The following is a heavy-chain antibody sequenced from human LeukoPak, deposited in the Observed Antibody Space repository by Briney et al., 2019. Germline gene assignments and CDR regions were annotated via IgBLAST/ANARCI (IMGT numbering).Heavy chain of an antibody. J-gene: IGHJ5*02. CDR3: ARDRSPGYGSSLPDP. Sequence: SVKVSCKASGGTFSSYAISWVRQAPGQGLEWMGGIIPIFGTANYAQKFQGRVTITADESTSTAYMELSSLRSEDTAVYYCARDRSPGYGSSLPDPWGQGTLVTVSS. V-gene: IGHV1-69*13. CDR2: IIPIFGTA. CDR1: GGTFSSYA. D-gene: IGHD6-13*01.